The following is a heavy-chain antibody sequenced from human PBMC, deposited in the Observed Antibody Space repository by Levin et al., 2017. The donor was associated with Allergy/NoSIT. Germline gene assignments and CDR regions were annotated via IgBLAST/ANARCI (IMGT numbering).Heavy chain of an antibody. CDR3: AKRRGASRSWYEFDY. Sequence: LSLPCAASGFTFSSYGMHWVRQAPGKGLEWVAVISYDGSNKYYADSVKGRFTISRDNSKNTLYLQMNSLRAEDTAVYYCAKRRGASRSWYEFDYWGQGTLVTVSS. D-gene: IGHD6-13*01. CDR2: ISYDGSNK. V-gene: IGHV3-30*18. CDR1: GFTFSSYG. J-gene: IGHJ4*02.